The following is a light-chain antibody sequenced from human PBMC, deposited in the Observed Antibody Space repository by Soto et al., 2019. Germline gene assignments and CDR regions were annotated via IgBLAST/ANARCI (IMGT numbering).Light chain of an antibody. CDR1: RSVLYSSNNKNC. Sequence: DIVMTQSPDSLAVSLGERATINCKSSRSVLYSSNNKNCLAWYQQKPGQPPKLLIYWASTRESGVPDRFSGSGSGTDFTLTISSLQAEDVAVYYCQQYYSTLTFGGGTKVDIK. CDR3: QQYYSTLT. V-gene: IGKV4-1*01. J-gene: IGKJ4*01. CDR2: WAS.